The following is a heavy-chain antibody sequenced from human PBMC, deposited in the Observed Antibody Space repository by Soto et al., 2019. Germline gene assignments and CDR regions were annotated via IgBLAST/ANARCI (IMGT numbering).Heavy chain of an antibody. J-gene: IGHJ6*02. CDR2: IIPIFGTA. D-gene: IGHD3-9*01. Sequence: SVKVSCKASGGRFSSYAIRWVRQAPGQGLEWMGGIIPIFGTANYAQKFQGRVTITADESTSTAYMELSSLRSEDTAVYYCARGGYDILNYYGMDVWGQGTTVTVSS. CDR1: GGRFSSYA. V-gene: IGHV1-69*13. CDR3: ARGGYDILNYYGMDV.